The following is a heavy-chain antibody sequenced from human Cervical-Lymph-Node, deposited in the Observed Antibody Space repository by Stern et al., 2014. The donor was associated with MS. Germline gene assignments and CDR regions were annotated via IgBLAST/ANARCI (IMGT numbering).Heavy chain of an antibody. CDR3: ATHTYSGNYYLDH. CDR2: FAPEDGET. D-gene: IGHD5-12*01. Sequence: QVQLGQSGAEVKKPGASVKVSCKVSGHTLTDLSIQWVRQAPGKGLEWMGGFAPEDGETIYAQNFQGRVTMTEDTSTDTAYMELSSLRSDDTAVYYCATHTYSGNYYLDHWGQGTLLTVSS. J-gene: IGHJ4*02. V-gene: IGHV1-24*01. CDR1: GHTLTDLS.